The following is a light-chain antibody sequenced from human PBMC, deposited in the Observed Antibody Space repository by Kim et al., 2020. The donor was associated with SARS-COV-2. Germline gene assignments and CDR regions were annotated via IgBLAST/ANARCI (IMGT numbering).Light chain of an antibody. CDR3: SSYTRSKTWV. CDR2: DVT. V-gene: IGLV2-14*03. J-gene: IGLJ3*02. CDR1: NSDIGGYNY. Sequence: GQSLTISCTGTNSDIGGYNYVAWYQQHPGKAPKLMIFDVTERPSGVSNRFSGSKSGNTASLTISGLQAEDESDYYCSSYTRSKTWVFGGGTQLTVL.